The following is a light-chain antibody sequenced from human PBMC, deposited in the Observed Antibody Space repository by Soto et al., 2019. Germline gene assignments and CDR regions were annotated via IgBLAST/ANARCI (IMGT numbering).Light chain of an antibody. CDR3: QQYNNWLST. CDR1: QSVSSN. V-gene: IGKV3-15*01. J-gene: IGKJ4*01. Sequence: EIVMTQSPATLSVSTGERATLSCRASQSVSSNLAWYQQKPGQAPRLLIYGASTRATGIPARFSGSGSGTEFTLTIGSLQSEDFAVYFCQQYNNWLSTFGGGTKVEIK. CDR2: GAS.